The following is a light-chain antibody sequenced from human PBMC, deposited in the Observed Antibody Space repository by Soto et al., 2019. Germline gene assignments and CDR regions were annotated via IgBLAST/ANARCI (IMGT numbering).Light chain of an antibody. CDR3: QQYGSSLPIT. J-gene: IGKJ5*01. CDR2: GAS. Sequence: EIVLTQSPGTLSLSPGERATLSCRASQSVSSSYLAWYQQQPGQAPRLLIYGASSRATGIPDRFSGSGSGTDFTLAISRLEPEDCAVYYCQQYGSSLPITFGQGTRLEIK. V-gene: IGKV3-20*01. CDR1: QSVSSSY.